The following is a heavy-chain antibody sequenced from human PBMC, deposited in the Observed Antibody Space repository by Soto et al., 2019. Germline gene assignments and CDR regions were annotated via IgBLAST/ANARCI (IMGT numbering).Heavy chain of an antibody. J-gene: IGHJ4*02. CDR1: GGSISSYY. CDR3: ARLLSPLDY. V-gene: IGHV4-59*01. CDR2: IYYSGST. D-gene: IGHD2-2*01. Sequence: QVQLQESGPGLVKPSETLALTCTVSGGSISSYYWSWIRQPPGKGLEWIVYIYYSGSTNYNPSLKSRVTISVDTSKNQFSLKLSSVTAADTAVYYFARLLSPLDYWCQGTLVTVSS.